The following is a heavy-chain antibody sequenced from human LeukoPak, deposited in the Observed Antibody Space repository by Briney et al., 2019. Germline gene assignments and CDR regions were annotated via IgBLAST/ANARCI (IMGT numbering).Heavy chain of an antibody. CDR3: ARDLWLPREGFDY. D-gene: IGHD5-12*01. CDR2: INPNSGGT. V-gene: IGHV1-2*02. J-gene: IGHJ4*02. CDR1: GYTFTGYY. Sequence: ASVKVSCKASGYTFTGYYMHWVRQARGQGLEWMGWINPNSGGTNYAQKFQGRVTMTRDTSISTAYMELSRLRSDDTAVYYCARDLWLPREGFDYWGQGTLVTVSS.